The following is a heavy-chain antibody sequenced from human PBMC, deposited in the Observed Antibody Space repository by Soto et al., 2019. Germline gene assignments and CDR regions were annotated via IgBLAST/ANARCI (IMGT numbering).Heavy chain of an antibody. CDR2: VFYSGTT. J-gene: IGHJ6*03. CDR3: ARLISGYCTGGNCYTDYYHYYMDV. Sequence: SETLSLTCTVSGGSISSSTYYWGWIRQPPGKGLEWIGSVFYSGTTYYNPSLKSRVTISVDTSKNQFSLKLRSVTAADAAVYYCARLISGYCTGGNCYTDYYHYYMDVWGKGTTVTVSS. V-gene: IGHV4-39*01. CDR1: GGSISSSTYY. D-gene: IGHD2-15*01.